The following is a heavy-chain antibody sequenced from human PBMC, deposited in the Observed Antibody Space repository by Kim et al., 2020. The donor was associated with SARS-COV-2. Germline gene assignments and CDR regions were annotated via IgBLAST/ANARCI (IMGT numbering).Heavy chain of an antibody. J-gene: IGHJ5*02. CDR1: GGSFSGYY. V-gene: IGHV4-34*01. D-gene: IGHD2-15*01. Sequence: SETLSLTCAVYGGSFSGYYWSWIRQPPGKGLEWIGEINHSGSTNYNPSLKSRVTISVDTSKNQFSLKLSSVTAADTAVYYCARGHMVVAANNWFDPWGQGTLVTVSS. CDR2: INHSGST. CDR3: ARGHMVVAANNWFDP.